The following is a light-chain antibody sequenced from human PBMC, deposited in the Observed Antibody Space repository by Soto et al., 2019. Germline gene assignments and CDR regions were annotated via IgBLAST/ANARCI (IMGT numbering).Light chain of an antibody. Sequence: DIQLTQSPSVLSASVGDRVTITCRASQGINSYLAWYQQKPGKVPKLLIFAASTLHSGVPSRFSGSGSGTXXXXXXSSLQPEDFATYYCQQLNSYPRTFGQGTKVEIK. CDR1: QGINSY. J-gene: IGKJ1*01. CDR2: AAS. V-gene: IGKV1-9*01. CDR3: QQLNSYPRT.